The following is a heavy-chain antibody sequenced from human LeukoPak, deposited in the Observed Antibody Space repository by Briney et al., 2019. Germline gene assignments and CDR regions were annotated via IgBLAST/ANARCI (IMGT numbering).Heavy chain of an antibody. Sequence: GGSLRLSCTASGFTFSSYGMNWVRQAPGKGLEWVSYISSSTSTIYYADSVKSRFTISRDNAKNSLYLLMNSLRDEDTAVYYCARGGFFDYWGQGTLVTVSS. CDR2: ISSSTSTI. CDR3: ARGGFFDY. J-gene: IGHJ4*02. CDR1: GFTFSSYG. D-gene: IGHD2-15*01. V-gene: IGHV3-48*02.